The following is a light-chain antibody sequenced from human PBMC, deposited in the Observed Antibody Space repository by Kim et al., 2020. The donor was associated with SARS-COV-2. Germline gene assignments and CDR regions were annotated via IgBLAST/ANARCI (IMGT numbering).Light chain of an antibody. Sequence: EIVMTQSPATLSVSPGERVTLSCTASQTIYTNLAWYQQKPGQSPRLLIYGTSTRATGIPARFSGSGSGTEFTLTISSLQSEDFAIYYCQQYNKWPPITFGQGTRLEIK. CDR1: QTIYTN. CDR2: GTS. J-gene: IGKJ5*01. V-gene: IGKV3D-15*01. CDR3: QQYNKWPPIT.